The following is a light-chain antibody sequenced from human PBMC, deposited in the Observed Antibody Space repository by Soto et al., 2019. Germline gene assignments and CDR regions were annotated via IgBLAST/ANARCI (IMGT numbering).Light chain of an antibody. CDR2: SNN. J-gene: IGLJ1*01. V-gene: IGLV1-44*01. CDR3: AAWDDSLNGHYV. Sequence: QCVRTQPPSASGAAGQRVSISCSGSSSNIGSNTVNWYQQLPGTAPKLLIYSNNQRPSGVPDRFSGSKSGTSASLAISGLQSEDEADYYCAAWDDSLNGHYVFGTGTKVTVL. CDR1: SSNIGSNT.